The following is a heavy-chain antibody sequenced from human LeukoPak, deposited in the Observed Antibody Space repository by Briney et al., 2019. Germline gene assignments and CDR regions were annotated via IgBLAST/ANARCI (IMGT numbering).Heavy chain of an antibody. J-gene: IGHJ4*02. D-gene: IGHD2-2*01. CDR3: AKDRCLTTTCYVDY. V-gene: IGHV3-23*01. CDR1: GFTFSSCA. Sequence: PGGSLRLSCAASGFTFSSCAMSWVRQAPGKGLEWVSAISGSGGSTNYADSVRGRFTISRDNSKNTLYLQMSSLRADDTAVYYCAKDRCLTTTCYVDYWGQGTLVTVSS. CDR2: ISGSGGST.